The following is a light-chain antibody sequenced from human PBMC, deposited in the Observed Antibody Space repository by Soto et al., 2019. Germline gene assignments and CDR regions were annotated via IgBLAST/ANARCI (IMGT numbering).Light chain of an antibody. CDR2: GNS. V-gene: IGLV1-40*01. CDR3: QSYDSSLSAVV. CDR1: SSNIGADYD. J-gene: IGLJ3*02. Sequence: QPVLTQPPSVSGAPGQRVTISCTGSSSNIGADYDVHWYQQLPGTAPKLLIYGNSNRPSGVPDRFSGSKSGTSASLAITGLQAEDEADYYCQSYDSSLSAVVFGGGTKPTVL.